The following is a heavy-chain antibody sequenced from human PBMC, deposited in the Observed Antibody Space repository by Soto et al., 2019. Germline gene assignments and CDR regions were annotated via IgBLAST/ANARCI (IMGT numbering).Heavy chain of an antibody. J-gene: IGHJ6*03. CDR1: GFTFSNYA. CDR2: IIGGGGNR. D-gene: IGHD4-4*01. CDR3: EQYTHYYYFYYYLDV. Sequence: PGGSLRLSCAASGFTFSNYAMSWVRQAPGKGLEWGSVIIGGGGNRNYADSVRGRFTISRDNSKNTLYLQMNSLRAEDTAVYYCEQYTHYYYFYYYLDVWGKGTTVTVSS. V-gene: IGHV3-23*01.